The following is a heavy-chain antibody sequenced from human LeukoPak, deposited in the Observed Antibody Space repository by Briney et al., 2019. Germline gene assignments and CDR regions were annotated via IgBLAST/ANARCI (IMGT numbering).Heavy chain of an antibody. CDR3: ARHPVYSSSWYTPPYYYSMGV. CDR2: IYYSGST. J-gene: IGHJ6*02. V-gene: IGHV4-59*08. CDR1: GGSISSYY. Sequence: PSETLSLTCTVSGGSISSYYWSWIRQPPGKGLEWIGYIYYSGSTNYNPSLKSRVTISVDTSKNQFSLKLSSVTAADTAVYYCARHPVYSSSWYTPPYYYSMGVWGQGTTVTVSS. D-gene: IGHD6-13*01.